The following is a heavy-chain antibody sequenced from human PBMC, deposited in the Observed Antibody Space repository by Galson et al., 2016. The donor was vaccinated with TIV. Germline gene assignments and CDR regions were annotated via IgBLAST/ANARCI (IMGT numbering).Heavy chain of an antibody. CDR3: ARVDPLLDCSGGICQYYYYGMDI. J-gene: IGHJ6*02. Sequence: CAASGFTFDTYSMNWVRQAPGKGLQWVSYISRTSDTIYYADSVKGRFTISRDNAKGSLYLQMNSLRAEDTAMYYCARVDPLLDCSGGICQYYYYGMDIWGQGTTVTVS. V-gene: IGHV3-48*01. CDR1: GFTFDTYS. CDR2: ISRTSDTI. D-gene: IGHD2-15*01.